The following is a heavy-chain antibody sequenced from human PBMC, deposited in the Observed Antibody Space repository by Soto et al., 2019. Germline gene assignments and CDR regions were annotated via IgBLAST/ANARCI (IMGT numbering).Heavy chain of an antibody. J-gene: IGHJ3*02. CDR2: IKSKTDGGTT. Sequence: GGSLRLSCAASGFTFSNAWMSWVRQAPGKGLEWVGRIKSKTDGGTTDYAAPVKGRFTISRDDSKNTLYLQMNSLKTEDTAVYYCTTDPSYYGVGDAFDIWGQGTMVTVSS. V-gene: IGHV3-15*01. CDR1: GFTFSNAW. D-gene: IGHD4-17*01. CDR3: TTDPSYYGVGDAFDI.